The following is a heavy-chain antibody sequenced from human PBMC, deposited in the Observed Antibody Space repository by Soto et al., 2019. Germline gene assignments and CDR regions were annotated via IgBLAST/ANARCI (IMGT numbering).Heavy chain of an antibody. CDR3: ASYSSGWHDVSY. J-gene: IGHJ4*02. D-gene: IGHD6-19*01. Sequence: QVQLQESGPGLVKPSETLSLTCTVSGGSVSSGSYYWSWFRHPPGKGLDWIGYIYYSGSTNYNPSLKTRVTISVDTSKNQFSLKLNSVTAADTAVYYCASYSSGWHDVSYWGQGTLVTVSS. CDR2: IYYSGST. V-gene: IGHV4-61*01. CDR1: GGSVSSGSYY.